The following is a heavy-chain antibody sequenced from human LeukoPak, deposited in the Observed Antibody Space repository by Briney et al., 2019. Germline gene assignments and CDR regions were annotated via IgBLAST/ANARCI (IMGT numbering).Heavy chain of an antibody. CDR2: MSGSGRTT. V-gene: IGHV3-23*01. Sequence: GGSLILSCAASGFTFSTYGMSWVRQAPGKGLEWVSAMSGSGRTTYSLDSLKCRFTISRDNAKNSLYLQMNSLRAEDTAVYYCAELGITMIGGVWGKGTTVTISS. CDR3: AELGITMIGGV. CDR1: GFTFSTYG. J-gene: IGHJ6*04. D-gene: IGHD3-10*02.